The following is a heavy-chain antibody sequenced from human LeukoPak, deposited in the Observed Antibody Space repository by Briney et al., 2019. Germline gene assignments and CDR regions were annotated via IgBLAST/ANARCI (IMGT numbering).Heavy chain of an antibody. D-gene: IGHD3-10*01. CDR2: IYSGGST. CDR1: RFTFSSYS. J-gene: IGHJ6*03. Sequence: PGGSLRLSCAASRFTFSSYSMNWVRQAPGKGLEWVSVIYSGGSTYYADSVKGRFTISRDNSKNTLYLQMNSLRAEDTAVYYCASGAYYYYYMDVWGKGTTVTISS. V-gene: IGHV3-53*01. CDR3: ASGAYYYYYMDV.